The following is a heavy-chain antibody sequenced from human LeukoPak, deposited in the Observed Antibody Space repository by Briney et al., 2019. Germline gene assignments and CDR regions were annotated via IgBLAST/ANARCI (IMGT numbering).Heavy chain of an antibody. D-gene: IGHD3-10*01. Sequence: SETLSLTCAVSGDSISTSAYYWDWSRQPPGKGLEWIGNIYYDGNTRYNPSLKSRVTISADRSKNQFSLKLSSVTAADTAVYYCARRYYYGSGSPEYWGQGSLVTVSS. J-gene: IGHJ4*02. CDR2: IYYDGNT. V-gene: IGHV4-39*01. CDR1: GDSISTSAYY. CDR3: ARRYYYGSGSPEY.